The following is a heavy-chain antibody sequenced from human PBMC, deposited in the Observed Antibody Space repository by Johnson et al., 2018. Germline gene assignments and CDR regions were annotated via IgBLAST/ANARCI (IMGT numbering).Heavy chain of an antibody. Sequence: LVQSGGGLVQPGGSLRLSCAASGFTFSSYSMNWVRQAPGKGLEWVSYISSSSSTLYYADSVKGRFTISRDNAKNSLYLQMNSLRAGDTAVYYCAGGMVPPSWSYYERRPCEAFDIWGQGTMVTVSS. V-gene: IGHV3-48*01. D-gene: IGHD1-26*01. CDR3: AGGMVPPSWSYYERRPCEAFDI. CDR1: GFTFSSYS. J-gene: IGHJ3*02. CDR2: ISSSSSTL.